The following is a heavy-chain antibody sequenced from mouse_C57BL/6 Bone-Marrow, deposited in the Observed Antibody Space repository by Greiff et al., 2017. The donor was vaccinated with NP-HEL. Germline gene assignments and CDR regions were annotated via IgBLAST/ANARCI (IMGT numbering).Heavy chain of an antibody. V-gene: IGHV1-82*01. CDR2: IYPGDGDT. CDR3: ARRWGYFDV. J-gene: IGHJ1*03. CDR1: GYAFSSSW. Sequence: VQLQESGPELVKPGASVKISCKASGYAFSSSWMNWVKQRPGKGLEWIGRIYPGDGDTNYNGKFKGKATLTADKSSSTAYMQLSSLTSEDSAVYFCARRWGYFDVWGTGTTVTVSS. D-gene: IGHD2-3*01.